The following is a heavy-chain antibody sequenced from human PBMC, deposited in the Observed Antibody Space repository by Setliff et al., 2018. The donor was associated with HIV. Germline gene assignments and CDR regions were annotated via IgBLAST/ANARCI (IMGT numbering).Heavy chain of an antibody. CDR1: GGSFSDYY. V-gene: IGHV4-34*01. D-gene: IGHD6-13*01. CDR2: INHSGKT. CDR3: VTSSSWSSRLNF. J-gene: IGHJ4*02. Sequence: SETLSLTCAVYGGSFSDYYWSWIRQPPGEGLEWIGEINHSGKTNYNPSLKSRVTISVDTSKNQFSLKVTSVTAADTAVYYCVTSSSWSSRLNFWGQGMLVTVS.